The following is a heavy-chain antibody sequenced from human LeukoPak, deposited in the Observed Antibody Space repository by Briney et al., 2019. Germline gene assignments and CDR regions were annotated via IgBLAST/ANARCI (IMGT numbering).Heavy chain of an antibody. CDR3: ATYTSGWYLSY. CDR2: FYYSGST. Sequence: SETLSLTCTVSGGSINSYYWTWIRQPPGKGLEWIGYFYYSGSTNYNPSLKSQVTISLDTSNNQFSLRLHSVTAADTAIYYCATYTSGWYLSYWGQGTLVTVSS. V-gene: IGHV4-59*01. D-gene: IGHD6-19*01. J-gene: IGHJ4*02. CDR1: GGSINSYY.